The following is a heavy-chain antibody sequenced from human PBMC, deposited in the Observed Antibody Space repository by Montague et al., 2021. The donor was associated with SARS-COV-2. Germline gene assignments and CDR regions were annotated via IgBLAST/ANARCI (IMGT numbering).Heavy chain of an antibody. J-gene: IGHJ5*02. Sequence: PALVKPTQTLTLTCTFSGFSLTTRGVGVGWIRQPPGKALEWLALIYWDDDKHYSPSLKSRLTITKDTSKNQVVLTMTNMDPVDTATYYCAHKLYGINRRWFDPWGQGTLVTVSS. CDR2: IYWDDDK. CDR3: AHKLYGINRRWFDP. V-gene: IGHV2-5*02. CDR1: GFSLTTRGVG. D-gene: IGHD3-3*01.